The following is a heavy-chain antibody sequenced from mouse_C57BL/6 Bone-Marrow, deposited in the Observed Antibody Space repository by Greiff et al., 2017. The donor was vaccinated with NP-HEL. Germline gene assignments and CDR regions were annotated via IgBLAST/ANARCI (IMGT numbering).Heavy chain of an antibody. CDR3: ARTPTIYYYGSSWDFDY. V-gene: IGHV1-42*01. CDR2: INPSTGGT. J-gene: IGHJ2*01. CDR1: GYSFTGYY. Sequence: VQLKQSGPELVKPGASVKISCKASGYSFTGYYMNWVKQSPEKSLEWIGEINPSTGGTTYNQKFKAKATLTVDKSSSTAYMQLKSLTSEDSAVYYCARTPTIYYYGSSWDFDYWGQGTTLTVSS. D-gene: IGHD1-1*01.